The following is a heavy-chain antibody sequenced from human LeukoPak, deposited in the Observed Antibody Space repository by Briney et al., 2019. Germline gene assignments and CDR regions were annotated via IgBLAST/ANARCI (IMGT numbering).Heavy chain of an antibody. J-gene: IGHJ6*04. D-gene: IGHD3-10*01. CDR1: GFTFSSYG. V-gene: IGHV3-33*01. CDR2: IWYDGSNK. Sequence: PGRSLRLSCAAAGFTFSSYGMHWVRQAPGKGLELVAVIWYDGSNKYYADSVKGRFTISRDNSKNTLYLQMNSLRAEDTAVYYCARALMVSYYGMDVWGKGTTVTVSS. CDR3: ARALMVSYYGMDV.